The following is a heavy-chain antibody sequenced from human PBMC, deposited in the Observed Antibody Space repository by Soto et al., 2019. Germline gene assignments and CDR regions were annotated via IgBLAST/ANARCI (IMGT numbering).Heavy chain of an antibody. Sequence: QITLKESGPTVVKPTQTVTLTCSVSGFSLSAAGVEGGWISQSPGQALEWLALIYWDDDRRYSPSLAARLTINTDTARNQVVLTMTNVHPVDTGTYFCAQQKQPGYRLFDTWGRGTLVTVSS. V-gene: IGHV2-5*02. CDR3: AQQKQPGYRLFDT. J-gene: IGHJ4*02. CDR2: IYWDDDR. D-gene: IGHD5-12*01. CDR1: GFSLSAAGVE.